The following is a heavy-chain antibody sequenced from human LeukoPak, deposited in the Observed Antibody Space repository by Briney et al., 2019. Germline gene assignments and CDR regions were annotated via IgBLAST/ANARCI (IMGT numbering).Heavy chain of an antibody. CDR1: GRTFSSYA. Sequence: SVKVSCKASGRTFSSYAISWVRQAPGQGLEWMGRIIPILGIANYAQKFQGRVTITADKSTSTAYMELSSLRSEDTAVYYCAGVWDRWRPVYYYYGMDVWGQGTTVTVSS. J-gene: IGHJ6*02. CDR2: IIPILGIA. CDR3: AGVWDRWRPVYYYYGMDV. V-gene: IGHV1-69*04. D-gene: IGHD1-26*01.